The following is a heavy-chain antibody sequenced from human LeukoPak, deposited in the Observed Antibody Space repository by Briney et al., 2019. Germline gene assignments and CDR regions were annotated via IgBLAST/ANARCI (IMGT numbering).Heavy chain of an antibody. CDR1: GFTFSSYE. V-gene: IGHV3-48*03. CDR3: AKDASGSYLGGDFDY. J-gene: IGHJ4*02. D-gene: IGHD1-26*01. CDR2: ISSSGSTI. Sequence: GGSLRLSCAASGFTFSSYEMNWVRQAPGKGLEWVSYISSSGSTIYYADSVKGRFTISRDNAKNSLYLQMNSLRAEDTALYYCAKDASGSYLGGDFDYWGQGTLVTVSS.